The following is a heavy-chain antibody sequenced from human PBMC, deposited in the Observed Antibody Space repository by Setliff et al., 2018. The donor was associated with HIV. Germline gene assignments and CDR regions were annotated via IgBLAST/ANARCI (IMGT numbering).Heavy chain of an antibody. CDR3: ARGPDGDYQYFQH. D-gene: IGHD4-17*01. CDR1: GYTFTSYA. V-gene: IGHV1-3*01. J-gene: IGHJ1*01. CDR2: INAGNGNT. Sequence: ASVKVSCKASGYTFTSYAMHWVRQAPGQTLEWMGWINAGNGNTKYSQTFQGRVTITRDTAASTAYMELISLRSEDTAVYYCARGPDGDYQYFQHCGQGTLVTVSS.